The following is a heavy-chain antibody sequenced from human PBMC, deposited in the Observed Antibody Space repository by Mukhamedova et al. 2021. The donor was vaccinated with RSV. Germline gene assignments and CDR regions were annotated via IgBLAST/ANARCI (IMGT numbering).Heavy chain of an antibody. D-gene: IGHD3-16*01. Sequence: GFNFSNYGMHWARQAPGKGLEWVAFIRYDASDKVYADSLKDRFTISRDNSRNTVFLQMDSLRKEDTAVYYCAVGGGTQFWGQGTLV. CDR3: AVGGGTQF. CDR2: IRYDASDK. J-gene: IGHJ1*01. V-gene: IGHV3-30*02. CDR1: GFNFSNYG.